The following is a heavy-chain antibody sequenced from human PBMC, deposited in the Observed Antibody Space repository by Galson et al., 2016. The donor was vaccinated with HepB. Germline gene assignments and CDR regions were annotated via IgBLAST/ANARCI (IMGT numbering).Heavy chain of an antibody. CDR1: GYTFTSYG. V-gene: IGHV1-18*01. Sequence: SVKVSCKASGYTFTSYGISWVRQAPGQGLECMGWISAYNGNTNYAQKLQGRVTMTTDTSTSTAYMELRSVRSDDTAVYHCARADDYGDYVGAFDIWGQGTMVTVSS. CDR2: ISAYNGNT. J-gene: IGHJ3*02. D-gene: IGHD4-17*01. CDR3: ARADDYGDYVGAFDI.